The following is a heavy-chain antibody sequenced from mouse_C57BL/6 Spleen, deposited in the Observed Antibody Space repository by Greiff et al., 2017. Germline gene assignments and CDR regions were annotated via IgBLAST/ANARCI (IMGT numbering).Heavy chain of an antibody. Sequence: EVMLVESGGGLVQPGGSLSLSCAASGFTFPDYYMSWVRQPPGKALEWLGFIRNKANGYTTEYSASVKGRFTISRDNSQSTLYLQMNALRAEDSATYYCARLYGNYVGYFDVWGTGTTVTVSS. D-gene: IGHD2-1*01. J-gene: IGHJ1*03. CDR2: IRNKANGYTT. CDR3: ARLYGNYVGYFDV. CDR1: GFTFPDYY. V-gene: IGHV7-3*01.